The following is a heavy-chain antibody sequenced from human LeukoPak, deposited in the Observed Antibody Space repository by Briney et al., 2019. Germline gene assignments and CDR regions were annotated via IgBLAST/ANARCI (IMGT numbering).Heavy chain of an antibody. J-gene: IGHJ6*02. V-gene: IGHV3-11*06. CDR2: ISSSSYT. CDR1: GFTFSDYY. Sequence: PGGSLRLSCAASGFTFSDYYMSWIRQAPGKGLEWVSYISSSSYTNYADSVKGRFTISRDNAKNSLYLQMNSLRAEDTAVYYCARDHSGSGSTGMDVWGQGTTVTVSS. D-gene: IGHD3-10*01. CDR3: ARDHSGSGSTGMDV.